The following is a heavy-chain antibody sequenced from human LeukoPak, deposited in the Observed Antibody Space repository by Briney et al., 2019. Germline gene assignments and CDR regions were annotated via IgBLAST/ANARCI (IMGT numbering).Heavy chain of an antibody. D-gene: IGHD2-2*01. CDR3: ARVSGVVPAATLVF. CDR1: GFTFRSYS. J-gene: IGHJ4*02. Sequence: GGSLTLSCAASGFTFRSYSMNWVRQAPGKGLEWVSSISTGSSYIYYADSVKGRFTISRDNAKNSLYLQMNSLRAEDTAAYYCARVSGVVPAATLVFWGQRALVTVSS. V-gene: IGHV3-21*01. CDR2: ISTGSSYI.